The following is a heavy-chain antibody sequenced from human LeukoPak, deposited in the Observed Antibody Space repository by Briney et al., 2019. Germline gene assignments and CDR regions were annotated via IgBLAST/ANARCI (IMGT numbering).Heavy chain of an antibody. J-gene: IGHJ6*02. CDR1: GFTFSSYG. CDR3: AKEEDGSLYGMDV. D-gene: IGHD2-15*01. CDR2: ISYDGSNK. V-gene: IGHV3-30*18. Sequence: GGSLRLSCAASGFTFSSYGMHWVRQAPGKGLEWVAVISYDGSNKYYADSVKGRFTISRDNSKNTLYLQMNSLRAEDTAVYYCAKEEDGSLYGMDVWGQGTTVTVSS.